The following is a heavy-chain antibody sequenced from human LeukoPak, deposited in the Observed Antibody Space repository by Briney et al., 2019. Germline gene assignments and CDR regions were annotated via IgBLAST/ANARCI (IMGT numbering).Heavy chain of an antibody. Sequence: GGSLRLSCAASGFTFSSYAMPWVRQAPGKGLEWVAIISYDENNKYYADSVKGRFTISRDNSKNTLYLQMNSLRTEDTAVYYCARGGYDSSGYYRVCDYWGQGTLVTVSS. CDR3: ARGGYDSSGYYRVCDY. CDR2: ISYDENNK. V-gene: IGHV3-30-3*01. D-gene: IGHD3-22*01. J-gene: IGHJ4*02. CDR1: GFTFSSYA.